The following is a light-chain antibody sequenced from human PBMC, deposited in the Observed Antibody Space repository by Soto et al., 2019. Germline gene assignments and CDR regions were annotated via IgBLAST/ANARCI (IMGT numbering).Light chain of an antibody. J-gene: IGLJ1*01. CDR1: SSDVGGYNY. V-gene: IGLV2-14*01. CDR2: DVS. Sequence: QSALTQPACVSGAPGQSFHLSSTATSSDVGGYNYVSWYQQHPGKAPKHMRYDVSNRPLGVSNRCSGSKSGNTASLTLSGLQADDEAEYYCSSYTSSSTLYVFGTGTKLTVL. CDR3: SSYTSSSTLYV.